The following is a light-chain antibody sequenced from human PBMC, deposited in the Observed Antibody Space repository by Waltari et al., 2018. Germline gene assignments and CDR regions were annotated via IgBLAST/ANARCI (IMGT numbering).Light chain of an antibody. J-gene: IGKJ3*01. CDR2: AAS. CDR3: QQYNTWPS. CDR1: QNNSPH. Sequence: LSCRASQNNSPHLVWYQHDPGQAPSLLIYAASTRATGTPARFSCHGSGTEFTLTISSLQSEDFALYYCQQYNTWPSFGPGTKVDIK. V-gene: IGKV3-15*01.